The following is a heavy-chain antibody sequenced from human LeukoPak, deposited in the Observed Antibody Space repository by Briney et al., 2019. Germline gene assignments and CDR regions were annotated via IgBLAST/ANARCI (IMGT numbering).Heavy chain of an antibody. V-gene: IGHV1-18*04. Sequence: GASVKVSCKASGYTFTDYYMHWMRQAPGQGLEWMGWISAYNGNTNYAQKVQGRVTLTTDTSTSTAYMELRSLRSDDTAVYYCAREGYCSGGICYSTMNWFDPWGQGTLVTVSS. CDR3: AREGYCSGGICYSTMNWFDP. J-gene: IGHJ5*02. D-gene: IGHD2-15*01. CDR2: ISAYNGNT. CDR1: GYTFTDYY.